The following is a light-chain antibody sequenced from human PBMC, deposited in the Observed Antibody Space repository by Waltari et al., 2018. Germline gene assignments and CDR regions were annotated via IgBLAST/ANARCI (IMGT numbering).Light chain of an antibody. CDR3: QTGGHGTWV. CDR2: VNSAGSH. CDR1: SGHSSNV. J-gene: IGLJ3*02. V-gene: IGLV4-69*01. Sequence: QLVVTQSPSASASLGASVKLTCTLSSGHSSNVTAWLQQHPGRGPRYLMKVNSAGSHSKGAETPDRFSGSSSGAERYLTISNLQSEDEADYYCQTGGHGTWVFGGGTKLTVL.